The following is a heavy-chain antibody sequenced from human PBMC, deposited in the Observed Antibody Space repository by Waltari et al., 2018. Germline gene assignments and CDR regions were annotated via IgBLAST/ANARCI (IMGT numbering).Heavy chain of an antibody. Sequence: EVQLAESGGGLIKPGRSLRLSCTASGFTFGDYAMSWFRQAPGKGLEWVGFISSKAFGGTTEYAASVKGRFTFSRDDSKSIAYLQMNSLKTEDTAVYYCTKGPGGSGSFDYWGQGTLVTVAS. CDR3: TKGPGGSGSFDY. CDR2: ISSKAFGGTT. V-gene: IGHV3-49*05. D-gene: IGHD3-10*01. J-gene: IGHJ4*02. CDR1: GFTFGDYA.